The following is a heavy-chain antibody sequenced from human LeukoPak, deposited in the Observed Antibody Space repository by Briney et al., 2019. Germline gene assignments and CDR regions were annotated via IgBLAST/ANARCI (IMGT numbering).Heavy chain of an antibody. Sequence: HPGGSLRLSCAVSGVTFSNYAMSWVRQAPGRGLEWVSVISASGGSTYYADSVKSRFTISRDNSNNRLYLEMNSLRAEDTAVYYCAKHAGTTRQTKDYWGQGTLVTVSS. V-gene: IGHV3-23*01. CDR1: GVTFSNYA. D-gene: IGHD1-1*01. CDR3: AKHAGTTRQTKDY. CDR2: ISASGGST. J-gene: IGHJ4*02.